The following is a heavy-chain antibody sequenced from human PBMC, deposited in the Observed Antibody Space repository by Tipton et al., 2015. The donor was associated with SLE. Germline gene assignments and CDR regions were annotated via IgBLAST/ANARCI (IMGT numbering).Heavy chain of an antibody. CDR1: GITVRGLP. CDR2: IAHDGGHG. J-gene: IGHJ4*02. V-gene: IGHV3-30-3*02. D-gene: IGHD3-16*01. CDR3: ANEGGTSSRAGYFDH. Sequence: SLRLSCALSGITVRGLPFHWVRRPPGKGLEWVAVIAHDGGHGIYADSVRGRFTVSRDYAQNTLYLQINSLGDDDTAVYYCANEGGTSSRAGYFDHWGQGSLVTVSS.